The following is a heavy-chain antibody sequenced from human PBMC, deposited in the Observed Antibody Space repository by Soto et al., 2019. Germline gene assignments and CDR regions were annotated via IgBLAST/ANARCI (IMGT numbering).Heavy chain of an antibody. CDR2: INPSGGST. Sequence: QVQLVQSGAEVKKPGASVKVSCKASGYTFTSYYMHWVRQAPGQGLEWMGIINPSGGSTSYAQKFQGRVTMTSDTSTSTVYMELSSLRSEDTAVYYCARDADSSGYPDYYFDYWGQGTLVTVSS. V-gene: IGHV1-46*01. D-gene: IGHD3-22*01. J-gene: IGHJ4*02. CDR1: GYTFTSYY. CDR3: ARDADSSGYPDYYFDY.